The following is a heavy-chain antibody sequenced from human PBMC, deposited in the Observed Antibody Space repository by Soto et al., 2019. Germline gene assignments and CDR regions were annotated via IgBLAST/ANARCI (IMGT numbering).Heavy chain of an antibody. CDR3: ARGSGYRISQRARNYYYYMDV. Sequence: SETLSLTCAVYGGSFSGYYWSWIRQPPGKGLEWIGEINHSGSTNYNPSIKSRVTISVDTSKNQFSLKLSSVTAADTAVYYCARGSGYRISQRARNYYYYMDVWGKGTTVTVSS. J-gene: IGHJ6*03. CDR1: GGSFSGYY. V-gene: IGHV4-34*01. D-gene: IGHD5-18*01. CDR2: INHSGST.